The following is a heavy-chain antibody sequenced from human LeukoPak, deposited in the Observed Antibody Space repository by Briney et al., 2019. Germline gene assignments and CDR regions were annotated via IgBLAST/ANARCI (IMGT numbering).Heavy chain of an antibody. CDR1: GFTFSDYY. J-gene: IGHJ4*02. CDR3: AKDLRRSSWSVFDY. D-gene: IGHD6-13*01. CDR2: ISSSGSTI. Sequence: GGSLRLSCAASGFTFSDYYMSWIRQAPGKGLEWVSYISSSGSTIYYADSVKGRFTISRDNAKNSLYLQMNSLRAEDTAVYYCAKDLRRSSWSVFDYWGQGTLVTVSS. V-gene: IGHV3-11*01.